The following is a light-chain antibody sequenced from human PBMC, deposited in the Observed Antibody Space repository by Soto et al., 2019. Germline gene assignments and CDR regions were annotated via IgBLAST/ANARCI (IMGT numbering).Light chain of an antibody. CDR1: QSSSSW. J-gene: IGKJ1*01. Sequence: DIQMTQSPSTLSASVGDRVTISCRARQSSSSWLAWYQQKPGKAPKLLIYKASSLESGVPSRFSGSGSGTEFTLTISSLQPDDFATYYCQQYNSYSRTFGQGTKVEIK. CDR3: QQYNSYSRT. CDR2: KAS. V-gene: IGKV1-5*03.